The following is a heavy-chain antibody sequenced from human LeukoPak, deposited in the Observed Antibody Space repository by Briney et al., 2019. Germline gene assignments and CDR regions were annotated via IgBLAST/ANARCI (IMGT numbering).Heavy chain of an antibody. J-gene: IGHJ4*02. CDR1: GGSISSYY. CDR2: IYYSGST. D-gene: IGHD3-10*01. V-gene: IGHV4-59*01. Sequence: SETLSLTCTVSGGSISSYYWSWIRQPPGKGLEWIGYIYYSGSTNYNPSLKSRVTISVDTSKNQFSLKLSSVTAADTAVYYCARHGSGSLYYFDYWGQGTLVTVTS. CDR3: ARHGSGSLYYFDY.